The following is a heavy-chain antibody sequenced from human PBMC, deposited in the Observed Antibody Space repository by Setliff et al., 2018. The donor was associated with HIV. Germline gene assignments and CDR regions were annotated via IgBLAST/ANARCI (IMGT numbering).Heavy chain of an antibody. Sequence: EASVKVSCKASGYTFSSYGISWVRQAPGQGLEWMGWLSPYNGNTNYAQKVQGRVTMTTDASTSTAYMELRSLRSDDTAVYYCARSEHSSSWYLGVDYYYYGMDVWGQGTTVTVSS. V-gene: IGHV1-18*01. CDR2: LSPYNGNT. CDR3: ARSEHSSSWYLGVDYYYYGMDV. D-gene: IGHD6-13*01. CDR1: GYTFSSYG. J-gene: IGHJ6*02.